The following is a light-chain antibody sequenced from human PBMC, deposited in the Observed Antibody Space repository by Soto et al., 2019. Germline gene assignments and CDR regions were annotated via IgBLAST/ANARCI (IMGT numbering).Light chain of an antibody. CDR2: VAS. J-gene: IGKJ5*01. V-gene: IGKV1-39*01. Sequence: DIQMTQSPSSLSASVGDRVTITCRASQSISRYLNWYQQKPGKAPNLLIYVASSLQSEVPSRFSGSGSGTDFTLTISSLQPEDFATYYCQQSYSTPWITFGQGTRLEIK. CDR1: QSISRY. CDR3: QQSYSTPWIT.